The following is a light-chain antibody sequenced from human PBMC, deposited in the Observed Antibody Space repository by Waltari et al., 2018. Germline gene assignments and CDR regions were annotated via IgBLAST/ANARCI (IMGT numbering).Light chain of an antibody. CDR1: TGTVTSGHY. Sequence: QAVVTQEPSLTVSPGGTVTLTCASTTGTVTSGHYPYWFQQKPDQAPRTLIYGTDNNQTWTPAPFPGSRRGRKAALTLSGALAEDEAEYYCLRSYSGARAGVFGGGTKLTVL. CDR3: LRSYSGARAGV. J-gene: IGLJ3*02. V-gene: IGLV7-46*01. CDR2: GTD.